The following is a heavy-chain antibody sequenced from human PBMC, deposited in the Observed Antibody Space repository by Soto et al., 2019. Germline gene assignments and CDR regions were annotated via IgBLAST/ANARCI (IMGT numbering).Heavy chain of an antibody. CDR3: ARGTGFGRDLDY. Sequence: SETLSLTCTVSGGSISSGGYYWSWIRQHPGKGLEWIGYIYYSGSTYYNPSLKSRVTISVDTSKNQFSLKLSSVTAADTAVYYCARGTGFGRDLDYWGQGTLVTVSS. D-gene: IGHD3-10*01. CDR2: IYYSGST. V-gene: IGHV4-31*03. CDR1: GGSISSGGYY. J-gene: IGHJ4*02.